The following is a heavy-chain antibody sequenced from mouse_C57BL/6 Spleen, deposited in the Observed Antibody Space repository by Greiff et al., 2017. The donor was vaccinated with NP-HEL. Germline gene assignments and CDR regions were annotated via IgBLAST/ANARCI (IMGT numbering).Heavy chain of an antibody. D-gene: IGHD1-1*01. Sequence: QVQLQQPGTELVKPGASVKLSCKASGYTFTSYWMHWVKQRPGQGLEWIGNINPSNGGTNYNEKFKSKATLTVDKSSSTASMQLSSLTSEDSAVYYCAREGGYYGSSYVFDYWGQGTTLTVSS. CDR3: AREGGYYGSSYVFDY. CDR1: GYTFTSYW. CDR2: INPSNGGT. V-gene: IGHV1-53*01. J-gene: IGHJ2*01.